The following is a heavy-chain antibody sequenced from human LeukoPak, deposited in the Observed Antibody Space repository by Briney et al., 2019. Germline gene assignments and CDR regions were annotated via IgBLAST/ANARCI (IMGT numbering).Heavy chain of an antibody. CDR1: GFTFSSYA. J-gene: IGHJ4*02. CDR2: ISYDGSNK. CDR3: ARESPRRAARSAFDY. D-gene: IGHD6-6*01. V-gene: IGHV3-30-3*01. Sequence: GGSLRLSCTASGFTFSSYAMHWVRQAPGKGLEWGAVISYDGSNKYYADSVKGRFTISRDNSKNTLYLQMNSLRAEDTAVYYCARESPRRAARSAFDYWGQGTLVTVSS.